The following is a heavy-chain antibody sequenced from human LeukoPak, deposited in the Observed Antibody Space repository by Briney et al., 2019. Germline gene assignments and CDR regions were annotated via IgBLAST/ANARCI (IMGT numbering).Heavy chain of an antibody. J-gene: IGHJ3*02. D-gene: IGHD1-26*01. CDR1: GFXFSSYS. CDR3: ARVGRTSDAFDI. Sequence: GGSLRLSCAASGFXFSSYSMNWVRQAPGKGLEWVSSISSSSSYIYYADSVKGRFTISRDNAKNSLYLQMNSLRAEDTAVYYCARVGRTSDAFDIWGQGTMVTVSS. CDR2: ISSSSSYI. V-gene: IGHV3-21*01.